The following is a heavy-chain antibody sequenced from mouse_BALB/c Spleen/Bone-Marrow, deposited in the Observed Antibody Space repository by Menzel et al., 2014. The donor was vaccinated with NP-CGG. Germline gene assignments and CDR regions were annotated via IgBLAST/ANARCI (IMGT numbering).Heavy chain of an antibody. J-gene: IGHJ4*01. D-gene: IGHD3-1*01. CDR2: INPGSGGT. V-gene: IGHV1-54*01. CDR1: GYAFTNYL. Sequence: QVQLQQSGAELVRPGTSVKVSCKASGYAFTNYLIEWVKQRPGQGLEWIGVINPGSGGTNYNEKFKGKATLTADKSSSTAYMQLSSLTSDDSAVHFCARQLGPPYAMDYWGQGTSVTVSS. CDR3: ARQLGPPYAMDY.